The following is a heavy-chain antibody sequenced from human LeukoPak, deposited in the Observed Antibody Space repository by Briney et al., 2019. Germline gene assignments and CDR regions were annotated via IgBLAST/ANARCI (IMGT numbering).Heavy chain of an antibody. D-gene: IGHD1-26*01. CDR2: IYYSGST. V-gene: IGHV4-39*07. CDR1: GGSISSSSYY. CDR3: ARVGATIDYYYYYMDV. Sequence: SETLSLTCTVSGGSISSSSYYWGWIRQPPGKGLEWIGSIYYSGSTYYNPSLKSRVTISVDKSKNQFSLKLSSVTAADTAVYYCARVGATIDYYYYYMDVWGKGTTVTVSS. J-gene: IGHJ6*03.